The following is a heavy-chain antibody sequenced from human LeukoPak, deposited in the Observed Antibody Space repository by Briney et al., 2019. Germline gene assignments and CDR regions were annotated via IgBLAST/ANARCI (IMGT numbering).Heavy chain of an antibody. Sequence: ASVKVSCKASGYTFTSYGISWVRQAPGQGLEWMGWISAYNGNTNYAQKLQGRVTMTTDTSTSTAYTELRSLRSDDTAVYYCARDPRTMVRGVYFDYWGQGTLVTVSS. V-gene: IGHV1-18*04. CDR1: GYTFTSYG. D-gene: IGHD3-10*01. CDR3: ARDPRTMVRGVYFDY. J-gene: IGHJ4*02. CDR2: ISAYNGNT.